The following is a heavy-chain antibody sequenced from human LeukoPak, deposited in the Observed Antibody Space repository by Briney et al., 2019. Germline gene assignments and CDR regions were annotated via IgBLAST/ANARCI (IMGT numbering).Heavy chain of an antibody. J-gene: IGHJ4*02. V-gene: IGHV4-59*08. D-gene: IGHD6-13*01. CDR1: GGSISSYY. Sequence: SETLSLTCTVSGGSISSYYWSWIRQPPGKGLEWIGYIYYSGSTYYNPSLKSRVTISVDTSKNQFSLKLSSVTAADTAVYYCARLDIAAAATGYWGQGTLVTVSS. CDR2: IYYSGST. CDR3: ARLDIAAAATGY.